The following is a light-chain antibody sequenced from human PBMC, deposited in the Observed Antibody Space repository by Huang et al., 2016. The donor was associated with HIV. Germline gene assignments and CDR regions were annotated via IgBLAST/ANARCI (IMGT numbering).Light chain of an antibody. CDR1: QGIVNS. CDR2: GAF. V-gene: IGKV3-15*01. CDR3: QQYHEWPRT. Sequence: ERVLTQSPGTLSVSPGERATHTCRTSQGIVNSLAWYQLKPGQAPRLLIYGAFIRASDIPARFSGGGSEIDFTLTISGLQSEDSAVYYCQQYHEWPRTFGQGTKVEIK. J-gene: IGKJ2*01.